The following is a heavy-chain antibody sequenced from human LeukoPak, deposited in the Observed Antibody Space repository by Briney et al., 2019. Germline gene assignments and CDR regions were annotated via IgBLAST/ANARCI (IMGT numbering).Heavy chain of an antibody. CDR1: SGSISSGSYN. CDR3: AREGQGYSYGNFDY. CDR2: IYTSGST. Sequence: PSETLSLTCTVSSGSISSGSYNWSWIRQPAGKGLEWIGRIYTSGSTNYNPSLKSRVTLSVDTSKNQFSLKLSSVTAADTAVYYCAREGQGYSYGNFDYWGQGTLVTVSS. J-gene: IGHJ4*02. V-gene: IGHV4-61*02. D-gene: IGHD5-18*01.